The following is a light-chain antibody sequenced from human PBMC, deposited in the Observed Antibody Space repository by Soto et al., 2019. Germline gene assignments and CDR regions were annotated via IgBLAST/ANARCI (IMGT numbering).Light chain of an antibody. CDR1: QGVSTY. J-gene: IGKJ5*01. V-gene: IGKV1-9*01. CDR2: GAS. CDR3: QQLNSFPT. Sequence: IQFTQSPSSLSASVGDRVTITCRASQGVSTYLAWYQQKPGKAPRLLIYGASTLQSGVPSRFSGSGSGTDFTLTISSLQPEDFATYYCQQLNSFPTFGQGTRLEIK.